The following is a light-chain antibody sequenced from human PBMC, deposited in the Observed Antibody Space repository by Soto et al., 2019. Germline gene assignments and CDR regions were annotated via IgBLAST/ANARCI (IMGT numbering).Light chain of an antibody. J-gene: IGKJ4*01. CDR2: ATS. CDR1: QSISTY. CDR3: QNFRSSAIS. V-gene: IGKV1-39*01. Sequence: DIQMTQSPSSLSASVGDRVTITCRASQSISTYLNWLQQKPGRAPEVLIYATSSLQTGVPSRFSGSGSETEFTLTISSLQPEDVATYYCQNFRSSAISFGGGTKVDIK.